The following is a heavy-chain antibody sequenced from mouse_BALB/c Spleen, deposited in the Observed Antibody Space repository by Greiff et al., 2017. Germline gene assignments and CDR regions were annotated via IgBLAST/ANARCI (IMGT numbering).Heavy chain of an antibody. CDR3: ARSGITTVVD. CDR1: GYSLTSGYS. CDR2: IRYSGSP. V-gene: IGHV3-1*02. Sequence: DVQLQESGPDLVKPSQSLSLTCTVTGYSLTSGYSWHWIRQFPGNKLEWMGYIRYSGSPNYKPSLTRRISITRNTSKNKFFLQLNSVTTEDTATYYCARSGITTVVDWGQGTSVTVSS. J-gene: IGHJ4*01. D-gene: IGHD1-1*01.